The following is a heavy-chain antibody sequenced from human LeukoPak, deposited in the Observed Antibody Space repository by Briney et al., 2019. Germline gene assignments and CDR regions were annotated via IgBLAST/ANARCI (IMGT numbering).Heavy chain of an antibody. CDR1: GGSISSGGYY. CDR2: IYYSGST. V-gene: IGHV4-31*03. CDR3: ARAPTYYYYGMDV. Sequence: SQTLSLTCTVSGGSISSGGYYWSWIRQHPGKGLEWIGYIYYSGSTYYNPSLKSRVTISVDTSKNQYSLKLSSVTAADTAVYYCARAPTYYYYGMDVWGQGTTVTVSS. J-gene: IGHJ6*02.